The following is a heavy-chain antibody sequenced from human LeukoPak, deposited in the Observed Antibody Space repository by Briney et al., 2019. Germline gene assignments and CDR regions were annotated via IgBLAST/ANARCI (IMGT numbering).Heavy chain of an antibody. D-gene: IGHD6-13*01. CDR1: GFTFSSYS. V-gene: IGHV3-48*04. CDR3: ARPYSSSWYVYYYGMDV. Sequence: GGSLRLSCAASGFTFSSYSMNWVRQAPGKGLEWVSYISSSSSTIYYADSVKGRFTISRDNAKNSLYLQMNSLRAEDTAVYYCARPYSSSWYVYYYGMDVWGQGTTVTVSS. J-gene: IGHJ6*02. CDR2: ISSSSSTI.